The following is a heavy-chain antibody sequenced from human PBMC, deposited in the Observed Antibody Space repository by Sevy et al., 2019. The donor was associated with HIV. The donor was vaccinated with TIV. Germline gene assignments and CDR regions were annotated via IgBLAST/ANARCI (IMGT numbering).Heavy chain of an antibody. D-gene: IGHD3-3*01. CDR3: VKDSIFYDSSSGYRPFYYYGMDV. CDR2: ISSSGSSA. CDR1: GFTFSGSA. Sequence: GGCLRLSCSASGFTFSGSALHWVRQAPGKGLEYVSVISSSGSSAYYAEAVRGRFTISRDNSKNTLYLQMSSLRAEDTAVYYCVKDSIFYDSSSGYRPFYYYGMDVWGQGTSVTVSS. J-gene: IGHJ6*02. V-gene: IGHV3-64D*09.